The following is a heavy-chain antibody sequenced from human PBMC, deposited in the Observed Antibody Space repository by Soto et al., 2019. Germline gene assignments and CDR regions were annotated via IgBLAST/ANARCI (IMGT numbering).Heavy chain of an antibody. CDR1: GYTFTSYY. Sequence: ASVKVSCKASGYTFTSYYMHWVRQAPGQGLEWMGIINPSGGSTSYAQKFQGRVTMTRDTSTSTVYMELSSLRSDDTAVYYCARVRYSGSYYPAFDYWGQGTLVTVSS. CDR3: ARVRYSGSYYPAFDY. J-gene: IGHJ4*02. CDR2: INPSGGST. D-gene: IGHD1-26*01. V-gene: IGHV1-46*01.